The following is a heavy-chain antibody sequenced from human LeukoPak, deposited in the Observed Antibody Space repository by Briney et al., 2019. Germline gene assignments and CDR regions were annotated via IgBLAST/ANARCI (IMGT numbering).Heavy chain of an antibody. CDR3: ARAPSYSSGWFLYFDY. J-gene: IGHJ4*02. CDR2: IIPIFGTA. V-gene: IGHV1-69*05. D-gene: IGHD6-19*01. Sequence: ASVKVSCKASGGTFSSYAISWVRQAPGQGLEWMGRIIPIFGTANYAQKFKGRVTITTDESTSTAYMELSSLRSEATAVYYSARAPSYSSGWFLYFDYWGQGALVTVSS. CDR1: GGTFSSYA.